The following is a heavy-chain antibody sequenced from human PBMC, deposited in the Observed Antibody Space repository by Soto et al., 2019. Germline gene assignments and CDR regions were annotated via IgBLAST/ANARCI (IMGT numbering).Heavy chain of an antibody. J-gene: IGHJ4*02. CDR1: GGSISSGGYY. D-gene: IGHD5-12*01. CDR2: IYYSGST. CDR3: ARDSRGYDKALDY. V-gene: IGHV4-31*03. Sequence: SETLSLTCTVSGGSISSGGYYWSWIRQHPGKGLEWIGYIYYSGSTYYNPSLKSRVTISVDTSKNQFSLKLSSATAADTAVYYCARDSRGYDKALDYWGQGTLVTVSS.